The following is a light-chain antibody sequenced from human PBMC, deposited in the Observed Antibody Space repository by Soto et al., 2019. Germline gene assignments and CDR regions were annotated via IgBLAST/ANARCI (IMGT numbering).Light chain of an antibody. J-gene: IGKJ1*01. Sequence: DIQMTQSPSSLSASVGDRVTITCRASQSISSYLNWYQQKPGKAPKLLIYAASSWQSGVPSRFSGSGSGTDFTRTISSLQPEDFANYYCQQSYSTPWTFGQGTKVEIK. CDR2: AAS. CDR3: QQSYSTPWT. CDR1: QSISSY. V-gene: IGKV1-39*01.